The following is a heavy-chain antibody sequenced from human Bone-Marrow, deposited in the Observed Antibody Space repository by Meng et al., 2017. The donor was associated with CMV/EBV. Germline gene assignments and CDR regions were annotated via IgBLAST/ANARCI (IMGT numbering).Heavy chain of an antibody. Sequence: GESLKISCAASGFTFSRFTMHWVRQAPGKGLEWVAAVSDDGGFKKYADSVKGRFTISRDNSKNTLYLQMNSLRAEDTAVYYCARDESNWGSGYYVMDVWGQGTTVTVSS. CDR2: VSDDGGFK. CDR1: GFTFSRFT. D-gene: IGHD7-27*01. J-gene: IGHJ6*02. CDR3: ARDESNWGSGYYVMDV. V-gene: IGHV3-30*14.